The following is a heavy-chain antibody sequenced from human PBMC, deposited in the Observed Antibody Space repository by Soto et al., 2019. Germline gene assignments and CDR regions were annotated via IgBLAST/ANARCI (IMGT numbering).Heavy chain of an antibody. V-gene: IGHV1-46*01. CDR3: AKDGIQLWPRYYFDF. Sequence: HVQLVQSEAEVKKPGASVQVSCKASGYSFTNYSMHWVRQVPGQGPEWMGKINPTSGSTSYAQKFKDKVTMTRDMSSNTLYIQLSSLTSEDTAVHYCAKDGIQLWPRYYFDFWGQGTLVIVSS. CDR2: INPTSGST. J-gene: IGHJ4*02. D-gene: IGHD5-18*01. CDR1: GYSFTNYS.